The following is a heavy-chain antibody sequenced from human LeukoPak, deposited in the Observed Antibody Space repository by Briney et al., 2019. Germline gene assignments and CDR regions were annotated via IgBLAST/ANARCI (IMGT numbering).Heavy chain of an antibody. CDR3: AREGEESLEGIAVAGNKNWFDP. Sequence: ASVKVSCKASGYTFTGYYMHWVRQAPGQGLEWMGIINPSGGSTSYAQKFQGRVTVTRDTSTSAVYMELSSLRSEDTAVYYCAREGEESLEGIAVAGNKNWFDPWGQGTLVTVSS. V-gene: IGHV1-46*01. CDR2: INPSGGST. D-gene: IGHD6-19*01. J-gene: IGHJ5*02. CDR1: GYTFTGYY.